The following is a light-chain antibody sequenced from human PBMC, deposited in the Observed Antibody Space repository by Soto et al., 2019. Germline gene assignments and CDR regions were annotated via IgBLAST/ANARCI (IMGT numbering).Light chain of an antibody. V-gene: IGKV3-20*01. CDR3: QLYGISPH. CDR1: QSVSSSY. CDR2: GAS. Sequence: EIVLTQSPATLSLSPGERATLSCRASQSVSSSYLAWYQQKPGQAPRLLIYGASSRATGIPDRFSGSGSGTEFTLTINRLEPEDFAVYYCQLYGISPHFGQGTRLEI. J-gene: IGKJ5*01.